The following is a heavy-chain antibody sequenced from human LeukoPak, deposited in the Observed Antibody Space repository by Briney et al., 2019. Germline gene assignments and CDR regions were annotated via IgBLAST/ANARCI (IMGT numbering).Heavy chain of an antibody. D-gene: IGHD3-22*01. CDR1: GFTFSDYY. CDR2: ISSSGSTI. Sequence: PGGSLRLSCAASGFTFSDYYMSWIRQAPGKGLEWVSYISSSGSTIYYADSVKGRFTISRDNDKNSLYLQMNSLRAEDTAVYYCASRYYYDMGMDVWGQGTTVTVSS. CDR3: ASRYYYDMGMDV. J-gene: IGHJ6*02. V-gene: IGHV3-11*01.